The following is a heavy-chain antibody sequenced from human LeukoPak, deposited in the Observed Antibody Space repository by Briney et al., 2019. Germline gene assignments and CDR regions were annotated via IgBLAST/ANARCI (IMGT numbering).Heavy chain of an antibody. J-gene: IGHJ4*02. D-gene: IGHD5-12*01. CDR1: GFTFSNAW. V-gene: IGHV3-15*01. CDR2: IKSKTDGGTT. Sequence: GGSLRLSCAASGFTFSNAWMSWVRQAPGKGLEWVGRIKSKTDGGTTDYAATVKGRFTISRDDSKNTLYLQMNSLKTEDTAVYYCTTVDGGYSGYDLFDYWGQGTLVTVSS. CDR3: TTVDGGYSGYDLFDY.